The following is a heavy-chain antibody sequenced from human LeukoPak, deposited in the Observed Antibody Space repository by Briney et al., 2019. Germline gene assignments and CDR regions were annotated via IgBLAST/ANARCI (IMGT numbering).Heavy chain of an antibody. V-gene: IGHV4-39*07. CDR3: AGASTLTYYYDSSGSHGRFDP. CDR1: GGSISSSSYY. J-gene: IGHJ5*02. CDR2: IYYSGST. Sequence: SETLSLTCTVSGGSISSSSYYWGWIRQPPGKGLEWIGSIYYSGSTYYNPSLRSRVTISVDTSKNQFSLKLSSVTAADTAVYYCAGASTLTYYYDSSGSHGRFDPWGQGTLVTVSS. D-gene: IGHD3-22*01.